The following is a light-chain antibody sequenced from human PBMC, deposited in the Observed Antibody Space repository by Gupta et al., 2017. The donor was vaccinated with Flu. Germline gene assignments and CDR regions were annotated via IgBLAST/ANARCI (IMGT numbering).Light chain of an antibody. Sequence: EIVMPKSPATLSVSPGERATLSCRASQRVSNNLAWYQQKPGQAPRLLIYGASTRATGIPARFSGSGSGTEFTLTISSLQSEDFAVYYCQQYNNWAGTFGQGTKVEIK. CDR3: QQYNNWAGT. CDR1: QRVSNN. J-gene: IGKJ1*01. CDR2: GAS. V-gene: IGKV3-15*01.